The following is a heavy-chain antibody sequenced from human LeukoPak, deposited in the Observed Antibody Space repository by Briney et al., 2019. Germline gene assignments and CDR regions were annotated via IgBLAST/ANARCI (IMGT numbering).Heavy chain of an antibody. D-gene: IGHD2-15*01. CDR1: GFSFSTYA. CDR3: ARDRPTGASRVFVVQ. V-gene: IGHV3-21*06. J-gene: IGHJ4*02. CDR2: MSSGSRYI. Sequence: GGSLRLSCTASGFSFSTYAMTWVRQAPGKGLEWISSMSSGSRYIYYADSVRGRFTISRDNTKNSLYLLMHNLRAEDTAIYYCARDRPTGASRVFVVQWGQGTPVTVSS.